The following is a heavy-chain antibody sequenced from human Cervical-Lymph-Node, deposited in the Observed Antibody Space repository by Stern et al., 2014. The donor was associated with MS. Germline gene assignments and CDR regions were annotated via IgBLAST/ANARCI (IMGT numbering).Heavy chain of an antibody. V-gene: IGHV5-51*01. Sequence: EVQLVQSGAEVQKPGGSLKISFKLSGYSFTIYYIAWVRQMPGKGLEWMEVIYPYDSDTTYSPSFQGQVTISADKSITTAYLQWSSLRASDTAMYYCARHVQGFDYWGQGTLVTVSS. CDR1: GYSFTIYY. CDR2: IYPYDSDT. J-gene: IGHJ4*02. CDR3: ARHVQGFDY.